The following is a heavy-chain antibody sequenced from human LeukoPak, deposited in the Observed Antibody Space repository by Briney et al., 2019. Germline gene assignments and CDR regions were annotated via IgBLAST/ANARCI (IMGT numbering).Heavy chain of an antibody. CDR1: GGSISGYY. CDR3: ARVGGIVAAGLFDY. CDR2: VYTSGST. Sequence: SETLSLTCSVSGGSISGYYWTWIRQPAGKGLEWIGRVYTSGSTHYNPSLKTRLTMSVDTSKNQFSLKLSSVTAADTAVYYCARVGGIVAAGLFDYWGQGTLVTVSS. V-gene: IGHV4-4*07. D-gene: IGHD6-13*01. J-gene: IGHJ4*02.